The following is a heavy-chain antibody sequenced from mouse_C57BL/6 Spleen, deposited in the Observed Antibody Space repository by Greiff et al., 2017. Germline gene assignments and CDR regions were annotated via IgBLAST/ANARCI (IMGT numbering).Heavy chain of an antibody. CDR1: GYTFTDYE. V-gene: IGHV1-15*01. Sequence: QVQLKESGAELVRPGASVTLSCKASGYTFTDYEMHWVKQTPVHGLEWIGAIDPETGGTAYNQKFKGKAILTADKSSSTAYMELRSLTSEDSAVYYGTRGFNWGGNYWGKGTTLTVSS. J-gene: IGHJ2*01. CDR3: TRGFNWGGNY. CDR2: IDPETGGT. D-gene: IGHD4-1*02.